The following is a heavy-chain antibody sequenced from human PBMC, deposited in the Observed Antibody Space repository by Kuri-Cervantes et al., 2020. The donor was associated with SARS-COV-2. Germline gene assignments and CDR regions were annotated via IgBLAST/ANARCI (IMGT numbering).Heavy chain of an antibody. CDR2: INHSGST. J-gene: IGHJ4*02. Sequence: SETLSLTCAVYGGSFSGYYWSWIRQPPGKGLEWIGEINHSGSTNYNPSLKSRVTISVDTSKNQFSLKPSSVTAADTAVYYCARRRGYSGYVDRPSYFDYWGQGTLVTVSS. D-gene: IGHD5-12*01. CDR1: GGSFSGYY. CDR3: ARRRGYSGYVDRPSYFDY. V-gene: IGHV4-34*01.